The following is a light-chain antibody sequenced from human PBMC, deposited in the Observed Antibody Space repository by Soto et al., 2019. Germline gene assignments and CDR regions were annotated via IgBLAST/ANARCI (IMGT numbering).Light chain of an antibody. Sequence: QSVLTQPASVSGSPGQSITISCTGTSSDVGGYNYVSLYQHHPGKAPKLMIYEGSHRPSGVSNRFSGSKSGNTASLTISGLQAEDEADYYCSSYTSSSLMVFGGGTKLTVL. V-gene: IGLV2-14*01. CDR1: SSDVGGYNY. J-gene: IGLJ2*01. CDR3: SSYTSSSLMV. CDR2: EGS.